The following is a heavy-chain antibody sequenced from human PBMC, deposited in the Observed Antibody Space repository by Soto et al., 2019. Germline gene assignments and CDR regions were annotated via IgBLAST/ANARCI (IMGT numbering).Heavy chain of an antibody. CDR1: GGTFSSYT. J-gene: IGHJ4*02. V-gene: IGHV1-69*02. CDR3: ARGSSSGRSGSYSLDY. D-gene: IGHD1-26*01. Sequence: QVQLVQSGAEVKKPGSSVKVSCKASGGTFSSYTISWVRQAPGQGLEWMGRIIPILGIANYAQKFQGRVTITADKSTSTAYMELSSLRSEDTAVYYCARGSSSGRSGSYSLDYWGQGTLVTVSS. CDR2: IIPILGIA.